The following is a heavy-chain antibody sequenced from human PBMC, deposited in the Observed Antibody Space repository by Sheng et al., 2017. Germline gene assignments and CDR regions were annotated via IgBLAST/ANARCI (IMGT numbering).Heavy chain of an antibody. CDR2: IYHSGHT. CDR3: ARETGSRYSNCEEFDY. Sequence: QVQLQESGPGLVKPSGTLSPHLRCFWLLHHDWQLLELDPADPRKGLEWIGSIYHSGHTHYNPSLKSRVTLSVDTSKNHFSLNLNSVTAADTAIYYCARETGSRYSNCEEFDYWGHGRLVTVSS. CDR1: LLHHDWQL. D-gene: IGHD4-4*01. V-gene: IGHV4-38-2*02. J-gene: IGHJ5*01.